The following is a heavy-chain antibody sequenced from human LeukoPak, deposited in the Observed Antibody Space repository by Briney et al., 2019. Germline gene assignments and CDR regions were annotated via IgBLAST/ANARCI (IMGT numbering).Heavy chain of an antibody. CDR2: ISPYNGDT. J-gene: IGHJ4*02. D-gene: IGHD2-15*01. V-gene: IGHV1-18*01. CDR1: GYTFTHFD. Sequence: GASVKVSCKASGYTFTHFDIIWVRQAPGQGLEWMGRISPYNGDTYYAQNLQGRVTVTTDTSTRTAYMELKGLTSDDTAVYYCARKRGGCYPDWGQGTLVTVSS. CDR3: ARKRGGCYPD.